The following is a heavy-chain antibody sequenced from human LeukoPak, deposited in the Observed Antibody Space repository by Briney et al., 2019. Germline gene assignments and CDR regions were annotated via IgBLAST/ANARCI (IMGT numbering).Heavy chain of an antibody. J-gene: IGHJ4*02. CDR2: IYYSGST. CDR3: AREGSSSGYYDY. CDR1: GGSFSGYY. Sequence: SETLSLTCAVYGGSFSGYYWSWIRQPPGKGLEWIGYIYYSGSTNYNPSLKSRVTISVDTSKNQFSLKLSSVTAADTAVYYCAREGSSSGYYDYWGQGTLVTVSS. D-gene: IGHD3-22*01. V-gene: IGHV4-59*01.